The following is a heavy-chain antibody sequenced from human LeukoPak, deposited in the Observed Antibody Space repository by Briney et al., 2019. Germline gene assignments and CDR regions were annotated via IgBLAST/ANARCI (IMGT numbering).Heavy chain of an antibody. D-gene: IGHD1-26*01. CDR1: GFTFSDYA. V-gene: IGHV3-23*01. CDR3: AKDRSIGTYYTFDH. CDR2: ISGRGVMT. Sequence: GGSLRLSCAASGFTFSDYAMTWVRQAPGKGLEWVATISGRGVMTYYADSVKGRFTVSGDESKNTLYLQMSSLTAADTAVYYCAKDRSIGTYYTFDHWGQGTLVTVSS. J-gene: IGHJ4*02.